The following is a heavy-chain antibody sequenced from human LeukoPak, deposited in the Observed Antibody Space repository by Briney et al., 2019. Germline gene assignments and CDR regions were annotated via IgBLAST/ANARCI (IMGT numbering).Heavy chain of an antibody. D-gene: IGHD6-13*01. CDR1: GFSLRTRGVG. V-gene: IGHV2-5*02. CDR2: IYWDDDK. Sequence: SGPTLVNPTQTLTLACTFSGFSLRTRGVGVGWIRQPPGKALEWLALIYWDDDKRYSPSLKSRLTITKDTSKNQVVLTMTNMDPVDTATYYCAHAYSNTWYVRGRFDFWGQGTLVTVSS. J-gene: IGHJ4*02. CDR3: AHAYSNTWYVRGRFDF.